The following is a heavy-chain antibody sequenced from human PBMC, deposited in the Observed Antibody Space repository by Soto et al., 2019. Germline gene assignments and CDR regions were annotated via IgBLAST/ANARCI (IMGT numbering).Heavy chain of an antibody. CDR3: ARSLAVAGIRGRWFDT. Sequence: PSETLSLTCTVSGGSISSYYWSWIRQPPGKGLEWIGYIYYSGSTNYNPSLKSRVTISVDTSKNQFSLKLSSVTAADTAVYYCARSLAVAGIRGRWFDTWGQGTLVTVSS. CDR1: GGSISSYY. V-gene: IGHV4-59*01. D-gene: IGHD6-19*01. CDR2: IYYSGST. J-gene: IGHJ5*02.